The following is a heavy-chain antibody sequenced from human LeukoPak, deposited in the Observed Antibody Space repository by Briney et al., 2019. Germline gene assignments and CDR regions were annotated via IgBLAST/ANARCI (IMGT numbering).Heavy chain of an antibody. D-gene: IGHD2-15*01. Sequence: ASVKVSCKASGYTFTGYYMHWVRQAPGQGLEGMGWINSNSGDTNYAQKFQDRVTMTRDTSISTAYMELSRLRSDDTAVYYCASLGYCSGDSCYSDYWGQGTLVAVSS. CDR3: ASLGYCSGDSCYSDY. V-gene: IGHV1-2*02. J-gene: IGHJ4*02. CDR2: INSNSGDT. CDR1: GYTFTGYY.